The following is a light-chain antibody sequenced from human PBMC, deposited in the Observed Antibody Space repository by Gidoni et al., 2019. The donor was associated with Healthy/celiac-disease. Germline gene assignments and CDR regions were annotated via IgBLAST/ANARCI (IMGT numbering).Light chain of an antibody. V-gene: IGLV1-40*01. Sequence: QSVLTQPPSVSGAPGQRVTISCTGSSSNIGAGYDVHWYQQLPGTAPKLLIYGNSTRPSGGPDRFSGSKSGTSAPLAITGLQAEDEADYYCQSYDSSLSGVVFGGGTKLTVL. CDR2: GNS. CDR3: QSYDSSLSGVV. J-gene: IGLJ2*01. CDR1: SSNIGAGYD.